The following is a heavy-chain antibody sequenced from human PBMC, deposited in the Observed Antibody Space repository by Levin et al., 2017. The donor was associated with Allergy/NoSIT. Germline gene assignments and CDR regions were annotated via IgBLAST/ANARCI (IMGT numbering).Heavy chain of an antibody. D-gene: IGHD2-2*01. CDR3: ARGLVA. J-gene: IGHJ5*02. CDR1: GFTFSSYA. Sequence: GESLKISCAASGFTFSSYAMHWVRQAPGKGLEWVAVISYDGSNKYYADSVKGRFTISRDNSKNTLYLQMNSLRAEDTAVYYCARGLVAWGQGTLVTVSS. V-gene: IGHV3-30-3*01. CDR2: ISYDGSNK.